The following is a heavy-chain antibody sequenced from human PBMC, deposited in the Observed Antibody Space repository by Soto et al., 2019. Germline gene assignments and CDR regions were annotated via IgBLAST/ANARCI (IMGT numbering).Heavy chain of an antibody. CDR1: GGSISSYY. J-gene: IGHJ4*02. V-gene: IGHV4-59*01. CDR3: GSRRIAAAAYYFDY. D-gene: IGHD6-13*01. Sequence: SETLSLTCTVSGGSISSYYWSWIRQPPGKGLEWIVYIYYSGSTNYNPSLKSRGTISVDTSTNQFSLKLSSATAADTAVYYCGSRRIAAAAYYFDYWGQGTLVT. CDR2: IYYSGST.